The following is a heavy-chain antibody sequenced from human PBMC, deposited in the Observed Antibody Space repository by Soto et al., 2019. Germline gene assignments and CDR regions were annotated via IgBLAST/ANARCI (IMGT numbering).Heavy chain of an antibody. CDR3: ARDIVVVVAATEKFFRYYYYGMDV. V-gene: IGHV3-11*01. D-gene: IGHD2-15*01. CDR2: ISSSGSTI. J-gene: IGHJ6*02. Sequence: PGGSLRLSCAASGFTFSDYYMSWIRQAPGKGLEWVSYISSSGSTIYYADSVKGRFTISRDNAKNSLYLQMNSLRAEDTAVYYCARDIVVVVAATEKFFRYYYYGMDVWGQGTTVTVSS. CDR1: GFTFSDYY.